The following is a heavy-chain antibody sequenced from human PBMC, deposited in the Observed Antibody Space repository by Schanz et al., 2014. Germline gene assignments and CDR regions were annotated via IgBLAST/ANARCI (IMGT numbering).Heavy chain of an antibody. CDR2: ISSSGTTI. CDR3: AREQIMAAAGLVDY. CDR1: EFTFSSYS. V-gene: IGHV3-48*04. J-gene: IGHJ4*01. D-gene: IGHD6-13*01. Sequence: EVQLLESGGGLVQPGGSLRLSCEASEFTFSSYSMNWVRQAPGKGLEWVSYISSSGTTIYYADSVKGRFTVSRDNAKNSLYLQMNSLRAEDTAVYYCAREQIMAAAGLVDYWGHGTLVTVSS.